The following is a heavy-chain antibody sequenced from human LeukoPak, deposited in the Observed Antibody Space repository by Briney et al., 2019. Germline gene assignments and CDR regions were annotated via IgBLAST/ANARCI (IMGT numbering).Heavy chain of an antibody. D-gene: IGHD6-19*01. CDR3: ARHHSSGWALSWFDP. Sequence: SETLSLTCTVSGGSISSYYWSWIRQPPGKGLEWIGYIYYSGSTNYNPSLKSRVTISVDTSKKQFSLKLSSVTAADTAVYYCARHHSSGWALSWFDPWGQGTLVTVSS. J-gene: IGHJ5*02. CDR1: GGSISSYY. V-gene: IGHV4-59*08. CDR2: IYYSGST.